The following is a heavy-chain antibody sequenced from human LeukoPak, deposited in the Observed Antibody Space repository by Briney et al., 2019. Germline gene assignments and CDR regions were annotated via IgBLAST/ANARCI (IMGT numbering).Heavy chain of an antibody. CDR3: ARVVTYAGGSGSYLKYYYYYYMDV. CDR2: IYHSGST. J-gene: IGHJ6*03. CDR1: GGSISSYY. V-gene: IGHV4-59*01. Sequence: SETLSLTCTVSGGSISSYYWSWIRQFPGKGLEWIGYIYHSGSTNYNPSLKSRVTISVDTSKNQFSLKLSSVTAADTAVYYCARVVTYAGGSGSYLKYYYYYYMDVWGKGTTVTVSS. D-gene: IGHD3-10*01.